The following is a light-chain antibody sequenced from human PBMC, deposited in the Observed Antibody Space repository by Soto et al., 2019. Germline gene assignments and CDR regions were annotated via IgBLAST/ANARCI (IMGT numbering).Light chain of an antibody. CDR3: LHHYSFPHM. CDR2: TAS. J-gene: IGKJ1*01. Sequence: AIQMTQSPSSLAASVGDRVSITCRASQGIRNDLGWYQQKPGNAPKLLIYTASNLQSGVPSRFSGSGSATDFPLTISILQPEDFATYYCLHHYSFPHMFGQGTKVEIK. V-gene: IGKV1-6*01. CDR1: QGIRND.